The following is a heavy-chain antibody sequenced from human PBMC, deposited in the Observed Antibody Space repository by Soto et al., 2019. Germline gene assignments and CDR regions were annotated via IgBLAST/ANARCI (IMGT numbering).Heavy chain of an antibody. CDR2: ISGSGGST. CDR1: GFTFSSYA. V-gene: IGHV3-23*01. Sequence: PGGSLRLSCAASGFTFSSYAMSWVRQAPGKGLEWVSAISGSGGSTYYADSVKGRFTISRDNSKNTLYLQMNSLRAEDTPVYYCAKDDSSGYYALDYWGQGTLVTVSS. CDR3: AKDDSSGYYALDY. D-gene: IGHD3-22*01. J-gene: IGHJ4*02.